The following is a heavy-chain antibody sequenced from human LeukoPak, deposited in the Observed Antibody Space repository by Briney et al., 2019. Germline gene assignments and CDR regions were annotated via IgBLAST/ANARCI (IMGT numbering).Heavy chain of an antibody. V-gene: IGHV4-31*03. CDR1: GGSISSGGYY. J-gene: IGHJ2*01. Sequence: SETLSLTCTVSGGSISSGGYYWSWIRQHPGKGLEWIGNIYYSGSTYYNPSLKSRVTISVDTSKNQFSLKLSSVTAADTAVYYCGAAAGTWYFDLWGRGTLVTVSS. CDR2: IYYSGST. CDR3: GAAAGTWYFDL. D-gene: IGHD6-13*01.